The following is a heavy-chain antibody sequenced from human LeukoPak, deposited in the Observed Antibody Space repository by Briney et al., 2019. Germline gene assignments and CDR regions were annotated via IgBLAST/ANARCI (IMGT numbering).Heavy chain of an antibody. V-gene: IGHV3-23*01. CDR2: ISNSGGYT. Sequence: GGSLRLSCAAPGFAFSTYTMSWVRQAPGKGLEWVSAISNSGGYTNYADSVRGRFTISRDNSKNTLYLQMKSLRAEDTAVYYCARGWGCGGDCYTYFDSWGWGTLVTVSS. D-gene: IGHD2-21*02. CDR3: ARGWGCGGDCYTYFDS. J-gene: IGHJ4*02. CDR1: GFAFSTYT.